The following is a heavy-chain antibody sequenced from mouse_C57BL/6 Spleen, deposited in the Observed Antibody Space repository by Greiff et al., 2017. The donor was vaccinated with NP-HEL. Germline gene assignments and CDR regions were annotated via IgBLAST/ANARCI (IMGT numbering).Heavy chain of an antibody. CDR2: ISYDGSN. CDR3: ARDPAGTGYFDV. Sequence: VQLKESGPGLVKPSQSLSLTCSVTGYSITSGYYWNWIRQFPGNKLEWMGYISYDGSNNYNPSLKNRISITRDTSKNQFFLKLNSVTTEDTATYYCARDPAGTGYFDVWGTGTTVTVSS. D-gene: IGHD4-1*01. V-gene: IGHV3-6*01. CDR1: GYSITSGYY. J-gene: IGHJ1*03.